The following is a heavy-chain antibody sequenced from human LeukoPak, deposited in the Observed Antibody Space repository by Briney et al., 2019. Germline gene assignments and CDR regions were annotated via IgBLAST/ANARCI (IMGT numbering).Heavy chain of an antibody. CDR1: GFTFSTFG. J-gene: IGHJ5*02. CDR3: ARDVDTSSHSSQLDP. V-gene: IGHV3-33*01. D-gene: IGHD5-18*01. CDR2: IQSDGSKQ. Sequence: PGGSLRLSCATAGFTFSTFGIHWVRQTPGKGLEWAAAIQSDGSKQYYGDSVKGRFTISRDSSKNTVYLQMNSLRDEDMAVYYCARDVDTSSHSSQLDPWGQGTLVTVSS.